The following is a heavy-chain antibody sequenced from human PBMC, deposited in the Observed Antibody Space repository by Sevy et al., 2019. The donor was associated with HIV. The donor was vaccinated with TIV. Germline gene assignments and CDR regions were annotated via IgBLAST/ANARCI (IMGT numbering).Heavy chain of an antibody. CDR1: GYTFTDYY. CDR3: GRVHLDGAWLAFDY. J-gene: IGHJ4*02. Sequence: APVKVSCKASGYTFTDYYMHWVRQAPGQGLEWMGWINSKSGGSKYAQKFQGRVTMTRDTSISTAYMELSRLRSDDTAVYYCGRVHLDGAWLAFDYWGQGTLVTVSS. CDR2: INSKSGGS. V-gene: IGHV1-2*02. D-gene: IGHD3-9*01.